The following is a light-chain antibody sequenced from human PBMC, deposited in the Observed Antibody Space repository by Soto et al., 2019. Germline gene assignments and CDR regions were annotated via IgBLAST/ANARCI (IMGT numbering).Light chain of an antibody. CDR2: DAS. V-gene: IGKV3-11*01. CDR1: QSVSSY. J-gene: IGKJ4*01. Sequence: EIVLTQSPATLSLSPGERAALSCRASQSVSSYFAWYQQKPGQAPGLLIYDASKRAPGIPARFSGSGSGTDFTLTISSLEPDDFAVYYCQQRSKWPSTFGGGTKVEMK. CDR3: QQRSKWPST.